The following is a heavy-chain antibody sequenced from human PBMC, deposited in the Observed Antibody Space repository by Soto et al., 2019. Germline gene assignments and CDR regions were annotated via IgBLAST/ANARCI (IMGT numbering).Heavy chain of an antibody. CDR3: XXPDGATYNFRY. J-gene: IGHJ4*02. V-gene: IGHV3-23*01. D-gene: IGHD1-1*01. Sequence: DVQLLESGGSLVQPGGSLRLSCAASGFTFNAYSLSWVRQAPGKGLQWVSAISXTGXXXYYXDSXKGRXTISRDNXXXXXXXXXXXXXXXXXXXXXXXXPDGATYNFRYWGQGTLVTVSS. CDR1: GFTFNAYS. CDR2: ISXTGXXX.